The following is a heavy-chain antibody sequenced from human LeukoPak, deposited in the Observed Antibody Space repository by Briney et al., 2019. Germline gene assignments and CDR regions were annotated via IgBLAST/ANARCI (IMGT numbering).Heavy chain of an antibody. CDR1: GFTFSTNW. J-gene: IGHJ4*02. CDR2: IKQDGSER. V-gene: IGHV3-7*04. D-gene: IGHD5-24*01. CDR3: ARTPVEMATDYFDY. Sequence: GGSLRLSCAASGFTFSTNWMTWVRQAPGKGLEWVDKIKQDGSERYYVDFVKGRFTISRDNAKNSLYLQMNSLRVEDTAVYYCARTPVEMATDYFDYWGQGTLVTVSS.